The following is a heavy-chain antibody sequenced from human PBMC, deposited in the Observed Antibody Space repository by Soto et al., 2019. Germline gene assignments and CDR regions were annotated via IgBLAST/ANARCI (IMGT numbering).Heavy chain of an antibody. Sequence: QVQLQESGAGLVKPSQTLSITCAVSGGSISSGGYSWSWIRQPTGKGLDWIGYSYHSWSTYYNPSPKSRVTISMDTSKNQCSLKLNSVTAADTAVYYWARGNDANNDWGQGTLVTVSP. CDR2: SYHSWST. J-gene: IGHJ4*02. CDR3: ARGNDANND. CDR1: GGSISSGGYS. V-gene: IGHV4-30-2*01. D-gene: IGHD2-8*01.